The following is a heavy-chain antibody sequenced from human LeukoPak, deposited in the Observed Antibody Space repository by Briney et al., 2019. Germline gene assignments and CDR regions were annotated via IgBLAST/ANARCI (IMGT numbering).Heavy chain of an antibody. CDR3: ARDTARYTAADWYFDL. CDR2: IWYDGSNK. D-gene: IGHD5-18*01. Sequence: PGGSLRLSCAASGFTFSSYGMHWVRQAPGKGLEWVAVIWYDGSNKYYADSVKGRFTISRDNSKNTLYLQMGSLRAEDMAVYYCARDTARYTAADWYFDLWGRGTLVTVSS. J-gene: IGHJ2*01. V-gene: IGHV3-33*01. CDR1: GFTFSSYG.